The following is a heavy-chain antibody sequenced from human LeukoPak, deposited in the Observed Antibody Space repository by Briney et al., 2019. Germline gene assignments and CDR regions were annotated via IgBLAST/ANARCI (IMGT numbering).Heavy chain of an antibody. CDR3: ARDYCSGGRCYSVDY. V-gene: IGHV3-66*02. D-gene: IGHD2-15*01. Sequence: PGGSLRLSCAASGFIVSSSYMSRVRQAPGMGLEWVSVIYSGGDTYYADSVNGRFTISRDNSKNTLYLQMNSLRAEDTAMYYCARDYCSGGRCYSVDYGGQGTLVTVSS. J-gene: IGHJ4*02. CDR1: GFIVSSSY. CDR2: IYSGGDT.